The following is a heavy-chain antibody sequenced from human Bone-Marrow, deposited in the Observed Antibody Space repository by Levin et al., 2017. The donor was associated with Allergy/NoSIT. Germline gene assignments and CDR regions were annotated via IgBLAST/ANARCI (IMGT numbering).Heavy chain of an antibody. CDR3: ARRYNYGGIIDDAFDI. V-gene: IGHV4-34*01. CDR1: GGSFSGYF. J-gene: IGHJ3*02. D-gene: IGHD4-23*01. Sequence: KASETLSLTCTVYGGSFSGYFWSWIRQSPGKGLEWIGEINHSGSTNYNPSLKSRVTISVDTSKNQFSLKVTSVTAADMAIYYCARRYNYGGIIDDAFDIWGQGTMVTVSS. CDR2: INHSGST.